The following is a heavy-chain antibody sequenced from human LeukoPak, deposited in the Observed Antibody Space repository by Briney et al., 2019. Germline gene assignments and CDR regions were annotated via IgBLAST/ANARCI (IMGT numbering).Heavy chain of an antibody. V-gene: IGHV1-46*01. CDR1: GYSFTSYY. Sequence: ASVKVSCKASGYSFTSYYIHWVRQAPGQGLEWMGIINPSGGSTSYAQKFQGRVTMTRDTSTSTVYMELSSLRSEDTAVYYCARGMRMVRGVIREYYFDSWGQGTLVTASS. D-gene: IGHD3-10*01. CDR3: ARGMRMVRGVIREYYFDS. CDR2: INPSGGST. J-gene: IGHJ4*02.